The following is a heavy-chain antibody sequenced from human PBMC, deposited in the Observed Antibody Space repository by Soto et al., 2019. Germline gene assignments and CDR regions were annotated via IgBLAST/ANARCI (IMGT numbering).Heavy chain of an antibody. V-gene: IGHV1-69*08. CDR2: IVPIIGSP. D-gene: IGHD3-10*01. CDR3: ARDGGSGELLSA. Sequence: QVQLVQSGAEMKKPGSSVKVSCKASGGTFSRHTITWLRQAPGQGLEWMGGIVPIIGSPNYAQKFRGRLTISADEFTSTAYMELSSLSPEDTAMYYCARDGGSGELLSAWGQGSLVTVSP. J-gene: IGHJ5*02. CDR1: GGTFSRHT.